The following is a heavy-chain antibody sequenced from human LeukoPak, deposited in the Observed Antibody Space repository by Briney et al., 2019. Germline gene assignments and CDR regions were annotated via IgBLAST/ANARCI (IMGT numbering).Heavy chain of an antibody. D-gene: IGHD2-2*01. J-gene: IGHJ4*02. CDR3: AKLVVPAAVIDY. V-gene: IGHV3-48*01. CDR2: ISPSSSTI. CDR1: GFTFSSYG. Sequence: GGSLRLSCAASGFTFSSYGMNWVRQAPGKGLEWVSYISPSSSTIYYADSVKGRFTISRGNSKNTLYLQMNSLRAEDTAVYYCAKLVVPAAVIDYWGQGTLVTVSS.